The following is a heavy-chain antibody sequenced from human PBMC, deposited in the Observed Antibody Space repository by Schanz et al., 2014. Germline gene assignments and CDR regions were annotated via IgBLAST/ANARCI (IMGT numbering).Heavy chain of an antibody. D-gene: IGHD2-15*01. CDR2: MNESHSTI. V-gene: IGHV3-23*01. Sequence: EVQLLESGGGLVEPGGSLRLSCAASGFSFSSYAMGWVRQARGKGLEWVSAMNESHSTIYYADSVKGRFTISRDNSENTLYLQMNSLSADDTAVFYCAKGMGYCSGGTCYDYYYYGLDVWGQGTTVTVSS. CDR3: AKGMGYCSGGTCYDYYYYGLDV. J-gene: IGHJ6*02. CDR1: GFSFSSYA.